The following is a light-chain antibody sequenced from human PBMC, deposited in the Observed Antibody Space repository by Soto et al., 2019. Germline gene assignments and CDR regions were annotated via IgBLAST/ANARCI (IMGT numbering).Light chain of an antibody. Sequence: DIQMTQSPSSLSASVGDRVTITCRASQNIRSYLNWYQQKPGKAPQLLIYATSSLQTGVPSRFSASGSWTDFSLVISDLQREDSATYYCQQGYSARWTSCRGTKVEI. V-gene: IGKV1-39*01. CDR2: ATS. CDR1: QNIRSY. CDR3: QQGYSARWT. J-gene: IGKJ1*01.